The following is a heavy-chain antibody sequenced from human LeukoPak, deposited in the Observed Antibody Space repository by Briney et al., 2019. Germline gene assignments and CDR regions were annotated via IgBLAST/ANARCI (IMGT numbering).Heavy chain of an antibody. CDR1: GYTFTSYG. D-gene: IGHD7-27*01. CDR3: ARDWGSIKVIADY. Sequence: ASVKVSCTATGYTFTSYGISWVRQAPGKGLEWMGWISSNSDNTNYAQTLQGRVTMTTDTSTSTAYMELRSLRTDDTALYFCARDWGSIKVIADYWGQGTLVTVSS. CDR2: ISSNSDNT. V-gene: IGHV1-18*01. J-gene: IGHJ4*02.